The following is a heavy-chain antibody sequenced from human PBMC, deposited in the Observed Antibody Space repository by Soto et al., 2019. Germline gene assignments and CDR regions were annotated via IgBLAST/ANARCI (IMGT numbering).Heavy chain of an antibody. V-gene: IGHV3-21*01. D-gene: IGHD1-1*01. Sequence: GGSLRLSCAASGFTFSSYSMNWVRQAPGKGLEWVSSISSSSSYIYYADSVKGRFTISRDNAKNSLYLQMNSLRAEDTAVYYCARDGTTVTLGNYYYYYGMDVWGQGTTVTVSS. CDR2: ISSSSSYI. CDR3: ARDGTTVTLGNYYYYYGMDV. CDR1: GFTFSSYS. J-gene: IGHJ6*02.